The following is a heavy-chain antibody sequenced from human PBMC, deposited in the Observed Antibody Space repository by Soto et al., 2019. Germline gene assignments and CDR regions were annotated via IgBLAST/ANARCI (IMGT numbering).Heavy chain of an antibody. Sequence: ETLSLTCAVSGGSISSSNWWSWVRQPPGKGLEWIGEIYHSGSTNYNPSLKSRVTISVDKSKNQFSLKLGSVTAADTAVYYCARDRITMVRGVIYYYYGMDVWGQGTTVTVSS. D-gene: IGHD3-10*01. J-gene: IGHJ6*02. CDR3: ARDRITMVRGVIYYYYGMDV. CDR2: IYHSGST. CDR1: GGSISSSNW. V-gene: IGHV4-4*02.